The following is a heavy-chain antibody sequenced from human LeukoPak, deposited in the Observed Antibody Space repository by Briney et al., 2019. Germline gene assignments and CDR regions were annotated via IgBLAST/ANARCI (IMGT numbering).Heavy chain of an antibody. Sequence: SETLSLTCTVSGGSISSSSYFWGWIRQPPGEGLEWIGSIYYSGSTYYNPSLKSRVTISVDTSKNQFSLNLTSVTAADTAVYFCARDLGMATADWGQETLVTVSS. J-gene: IGHJ4*02. CDR1: GGSISSSSYF. D-gene: IGHD5-24*01. CDR2: IYYSGST. V-gene: IGHV4-39*07. CDR3: ARDLGMATAD.